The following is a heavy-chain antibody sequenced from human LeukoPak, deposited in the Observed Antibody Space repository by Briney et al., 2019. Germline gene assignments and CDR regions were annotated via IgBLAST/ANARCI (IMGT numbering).Heavy chain of an antibody. CDR1: GFTFSSYA. J-gene: IGHJ4*02. CDR2: ISGSGGST. CDR3: AKGIDSIDDHDYTAAALNDY. Sequence: PGGSLRLSCAASGFTFSSYAMSWVRQAPGKGLEWVSAISGSGGSTYYADSVKGRFTISRDNSKNTLYLQMNSLRAEDTAVYYCAKGIDSIDDHDYTAAALNDYWGQGTLVTVSS. D-gene: IGHD4-11*01. V-gene: IGHV3-23*01.